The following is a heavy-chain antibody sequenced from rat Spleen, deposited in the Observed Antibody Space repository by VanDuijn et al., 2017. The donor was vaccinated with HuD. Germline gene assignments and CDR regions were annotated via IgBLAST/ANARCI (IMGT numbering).Heavy chain of an antibody. CDR3: ARELDQFDF. CDR1: GFTFSDYY. CDR2: ISCEDNST. Sequence: EVQLVESGGGLVQPGRSLHLACAASGFTFSDYYMAWVRQAPKKGLEWVASISCEDNSTYYGDSVKGRFTMSRDNAKSTLYLQMNSLRSEDTATYYCARELDQFDFWGQGVLVTVSS. J-gene: IGHJ2*01. V-gene: IGHV5-22*01.